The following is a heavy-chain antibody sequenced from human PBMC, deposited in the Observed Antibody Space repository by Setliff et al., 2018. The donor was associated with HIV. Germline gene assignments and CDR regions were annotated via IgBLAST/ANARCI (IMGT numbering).Heavy chain of an antibody. V-gene: IGHV4-38-2*01. Sequence: PSETLSLTCAVSGFSISNGYYWGWIRQPPGKGLEWIASFYTTGNVYSPSFKSRASISIDTAKTQLSLRLTSLSAADTAVYYCARFPHEREPKTWGQGTLVTVSS. J-gene: IGHJ1*01. CDR3: ARFPHEREPKT. D-gene: IGHD1-1*01. CDR1: GFSISNGYY. CDR2: FYTTGN.